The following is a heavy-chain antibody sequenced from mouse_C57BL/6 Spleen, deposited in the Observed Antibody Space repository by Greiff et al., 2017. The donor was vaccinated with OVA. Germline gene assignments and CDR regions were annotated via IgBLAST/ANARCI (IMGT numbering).Heavy chain of an antibody. Sequence: EVMLVESGGGLVKPGGSLKLSCAASGFTFSSYTMSWVRQTPEKRLEWVATISGGGGNTYYPDSVKGRFTISRDNAKNTLYLRMSSLRSEDTALYYCATLQLGGGFAYWGQGTLVTVSA. CDR2: ISGGGGNT. D-gene: IGHD4-1*02. CDR3: ATLQLGGGFAY. CDR1: GFTFSSYT. J-gene: IGHJ3*01. V-gene: IGHV5-9*01.